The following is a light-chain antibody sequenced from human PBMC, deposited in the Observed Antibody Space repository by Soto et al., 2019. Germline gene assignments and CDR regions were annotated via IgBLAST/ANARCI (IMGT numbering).Light chain of an antibody. CDR1: QSVTSNY. Sequence: ELVLTQSPGTLSLSPGERATLSCGASQSVTSNYLAWYQQKPGQAPRLLIFGSYIRVTGIPDRFIGSGSGTHFTLTISRLEPEDFAVYCCQHYVTSLPTFGQGTKVEVK. J-gene: IGKJ1*01. CDR3: QHYVTSLPT. V-gene: IGKV3-20*01. CDR2: GSY.